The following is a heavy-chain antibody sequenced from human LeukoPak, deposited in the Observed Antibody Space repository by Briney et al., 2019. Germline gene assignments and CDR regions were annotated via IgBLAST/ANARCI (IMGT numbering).Heavy chain of an antibody. CDR2: INPNSGNT. Sequence: ASVQVSCKASGYTFTGYYMHWVRQAPGQGLEWMGWINPNSGNTNYAQKLQGRVTMTTDTSTSTAYMELRSLRSDDTAVYYCAREPPGIAVAGTGTLDYWGQGTLVTVSS. CDR3: AREPPGIAVAGTGTLDY. V-gene: IGHV1-18*04. D-gene: IGHD6-19*01. CDR1: GYTFTGYY. J-gene: IGHJ4*02.